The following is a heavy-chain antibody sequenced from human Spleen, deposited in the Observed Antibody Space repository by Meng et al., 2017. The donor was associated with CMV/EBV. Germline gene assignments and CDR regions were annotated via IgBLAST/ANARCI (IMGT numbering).Heavy chain of an antibody. J-gene: IGHJ4*02. V-gene: IGHV3-48*03. CDR3: VRGYSTNWNQPAYFDY. D-gene: IGHD1-1*01. Sequence: GGSLRLSCAASGFTFSSYEMNWVRQAPGKGLEWVSYISSSGSTIYYADSVKGRFTISRDNAKDSLYLQLNTLRAEDTAVYYCVRGYSTNWNQPAYFDYWGQGALVTVSS. CDR2: ISSSGSTI. CDR1: GFTFSSYE.